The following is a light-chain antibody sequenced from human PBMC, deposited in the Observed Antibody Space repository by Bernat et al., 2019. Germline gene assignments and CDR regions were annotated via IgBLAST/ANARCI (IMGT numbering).Light chain of an antibody. Sequence: EIVLTQSPATLSLSPGERATLSCRASQSVSSYLACYQQKPGQAPRLLIYDASNRATGIPARFSVSGSGTDFTLTISSLEPEDFAVYYCQQRSNWPIFTFGPGTKVDIK. CDR2: DAS. CDR3: QQRSNWPIFT. V-gene: IGKV3-11*01. CDR1: QSVSSY. J-gene: IGKJ3*01.